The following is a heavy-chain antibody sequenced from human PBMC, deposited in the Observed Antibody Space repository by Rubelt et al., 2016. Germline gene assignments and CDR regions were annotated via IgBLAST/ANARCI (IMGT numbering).Heavy chain of an antibody. Sequence: MGIINPSGGSTSYAQKFQGRVTMTRDASTSTVYMELSSLRSEDTAVYYCARDRNNTVTTSSLWYWGQGTLVTVSS. CDR2: INPSGGST. J-gene: IGHJ4*02. V-gene: IGHV1-46*01. D-gene: IGHD4-17*01. CDR3: ARDRNNTVTTSSLWY.